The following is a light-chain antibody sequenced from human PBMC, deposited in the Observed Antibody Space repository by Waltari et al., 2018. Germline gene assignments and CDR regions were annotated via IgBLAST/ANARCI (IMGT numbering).Light chain of an antibody. Sequence: DIVMTQSPLSLSVTPGEPASISCRSSQSLLHSSGYNYLDWYVQKPGQSPRLLFYMSSNRASGVPDRCSGSGSGTDFTLKISRVDAEDVGVYYCMQALKTVTFGPGTKVDIK. CDR2: MSS. J-gene: IGKJ3*01. CDR1: QSLLHSSGYNY. CDR3: MQALKTVT. V-gene: IGKV2-28*01.